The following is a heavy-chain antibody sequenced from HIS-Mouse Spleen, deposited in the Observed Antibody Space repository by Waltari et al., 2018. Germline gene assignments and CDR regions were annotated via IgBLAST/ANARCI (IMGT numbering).Heavy chain of an antibody. CDR2: IYYSGST. D-gene: IGHD6-13*01. CDR3: AREIPYSSSWYDWYFDL. V-gene: IGHV4-39*07. Sequence: QLQLQESGPGLVQPSETLSLTRTVSGGSISSSRYSWGWIRQPPGKGLEWIGSIYYSGSTYYNPSLKSRVTISVDTSKNQFSLKLSSVTAADTAVYYCAREIPYSSSWYDWYFDLWGRGTLVTVSS. CDR1: GGSISSSRYS. J-gene: IGHJ2*01.